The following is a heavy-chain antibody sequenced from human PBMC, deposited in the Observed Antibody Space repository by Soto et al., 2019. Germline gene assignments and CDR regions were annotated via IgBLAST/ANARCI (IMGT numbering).Heavy chain of an antibody. CDR3: ASESLGAKGADH. CDR1: GDTFNSYL. CDR2: IIPIIRVT. D-gene: IGHD7-27*01. J-gene: IGHJ4*02. V-gene: IGHV1-69*17. Sequence: QVQLVQSGAEVKRPGSSVKVSCESSGDTFNSYLISWVRQAPGQGLEWMGGIIPIIRVTHYAQRFQGRVTISALSSTGTAYMELTNLGFADTALYYCASESLGAKGADHWGQGTLVTVSS.